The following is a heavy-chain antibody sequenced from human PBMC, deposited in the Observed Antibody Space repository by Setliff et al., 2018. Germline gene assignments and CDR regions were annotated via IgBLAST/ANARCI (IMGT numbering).Heavy chain of an antibody. CDR2: MYYSGST. V-gene: IGHV4-39*01. Sequence: PSETLSLTCSVSGGSIRSGSYYWGWIRQSPGKGLEWIGSMYYSGSTYYNPSLKGRVTLSVDTTKNQFSLKLTSMTAADTAVYFCARHLLVQGTYHFDYWGQGSPVTVSS. J-gene: IGHJ4*02. CDR1: GGSIRSGSYY. CDR3: ARHLLVQGTYHFDY. D-gene: IGHD3-10*01.